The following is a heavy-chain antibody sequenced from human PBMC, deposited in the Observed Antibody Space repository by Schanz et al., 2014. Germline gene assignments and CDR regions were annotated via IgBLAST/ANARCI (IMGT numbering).Heavy chain of an antibody. D-gene: IGHD6-19*01. CDR3: ARKTDSSGTGDY. CDR1: AFTFSNHA. V-gene: IGHV3-23*01. Sequence: EVHLLESGGGLVQPGGSLRLSCAASAFTFSNHALSWVRQAPGKGLEWVSGIGGSGDSTHYADSVKGRFIISRDNSKNTLYLQMNSLRAEDTAVYYCARKTDSSGTGDYWGQGTLVTVSS. J-gene: IGHJ4*02. CDR2: IGGSGDST.